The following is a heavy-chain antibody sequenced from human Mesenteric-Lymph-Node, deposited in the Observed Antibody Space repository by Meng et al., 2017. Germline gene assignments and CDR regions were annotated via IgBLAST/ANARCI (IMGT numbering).Heavy chain of an antibody. D-gene: IGHD6-19*01. CDR1: GGSISSGGYY. CDR2: IHHSGSA. Sequence: QVQLQEAGPGLVKPSQTLSLTCTVSGGSISSGGYYWSWIRQHPGKGLEWIGYIHHSGSAYYNPSLKRRVIISIDTSKNQFSLNLRSVTAADTAVYYCARVSSGWDYFDYWGQGTLVTVSS. V-gene: IGHV4-31*03. CDR3: ARVSSGWDYFDY. J-gene: IGHJ4*02.